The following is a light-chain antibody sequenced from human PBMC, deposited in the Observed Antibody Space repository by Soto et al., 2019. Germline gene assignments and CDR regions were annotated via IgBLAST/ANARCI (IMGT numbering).Light chain of an antibody. J-gene: IGKJ1*01. CDR3: QHYNSYSRA. CDR1: QTVSSW. Sequence: DIQLTQSPSTLSGSVGDRVTITCRASQTVSSWLAWYQQKPGKAPKLLIYKASTLKSGVPSRFSGSGVGTHFTLTISGLQPEDFATYHCQHYNSYSRAFGQGTKVDI. CDR2: KAS. V-gene: IGKV1-5*03.